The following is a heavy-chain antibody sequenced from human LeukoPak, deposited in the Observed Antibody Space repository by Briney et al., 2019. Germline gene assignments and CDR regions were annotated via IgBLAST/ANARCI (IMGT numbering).Heavy chain of an antibody. D-gene: IGHD2-2*03. CDR1: GGSFSGYY. CDR2: INHSGST. J-gene: IGHJ6*02. Sequence: PSETLSLTCAVYGGSFSGYYWSWIRQPPGKGLEWIGEINHSGSTNYNPSLKSRVTISVDTSKNQFSLKLSSATAADTAVYYCARRKMDIVVVPAAGLYYYYGMDVWGQGTTVTVSS. CDR3: ARRKMDIVVVPAAGLYYYYGMDV. V-gene: IGHV4-34*01.